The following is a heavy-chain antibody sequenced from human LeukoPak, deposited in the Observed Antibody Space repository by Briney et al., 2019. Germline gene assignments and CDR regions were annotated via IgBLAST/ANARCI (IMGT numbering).Heavy chain of an antibody. V-gene: IGHV3-9*01. CDR3: ATFGVIVRNNYLDY. Sequence: GRSLRLSCAASGFTFDDYAMHWVRQAPGKGLEWVSGISWNSGSIGYADSVKGRFTISRDNSKNTLYLQMSSLRAEDTAVYYCATFGVIVRNNYLDYWGQGALVAVSS. CDR1: GFTFDDYA. J-gene: IGHJ4*02. CDR2: ISWNSGSI. D-gene: IGHD3-3*01.